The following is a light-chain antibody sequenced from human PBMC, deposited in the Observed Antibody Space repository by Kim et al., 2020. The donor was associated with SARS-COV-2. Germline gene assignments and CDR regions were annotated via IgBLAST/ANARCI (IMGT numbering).Light chain of an antibody. V-gene: IGLV3-9*01. CDR1: NIGSKN. J-gene: IGLJ3*02. CDR2: RDT. Sequence: SYELTQPLSVSVALGQTARITCGGNNIGSKNVHWYQRKPGQAPVLIIYRDTNRPSGIPERFSGSNSGNTATLTISRAQAGDEADYYCQVWDSNTGLFGGGTQLTVL. CDR3: QVWDSNTGL.